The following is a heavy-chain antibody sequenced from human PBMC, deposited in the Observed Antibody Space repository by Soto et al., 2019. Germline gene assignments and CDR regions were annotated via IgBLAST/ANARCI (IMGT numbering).Heavy chain of an antibody. CDR2: IIPIFATA. Sequence: QVQLVQFGAEVKKPGSSVKVSCKASGGTFSSYAISWVRQAPGQGLEWMGGIIPIFATANYAQKFQGRVMITVDESTSTAYMELSSLISEDTAVYYCARSVSFRYQLLKRGMDVWVQGTTVTVSS. CDR3: ARSVSFRYQLLKRGMDV. J-gene: IGHJ6*02. D-gene: IGHD2-2*01. V-gene: IGHV1-69*01. CDR1: GGTFSSYA.